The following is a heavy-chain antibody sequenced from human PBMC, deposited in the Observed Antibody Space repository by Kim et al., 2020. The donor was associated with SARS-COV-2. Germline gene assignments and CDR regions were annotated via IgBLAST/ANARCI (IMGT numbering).Heavy chain of an antibody. CDR3: ARWALGVVAYFDY. D-gene: IGHD2-15*01. V-gene: IGHV4-31*02. J-gene: IGHJ4*02. Sequence: SNPSLKSRVTISVDTSKNQFSLKLSSVTAADTAVYYCARWALGVVAYFDYWGQGTLVTVSS.